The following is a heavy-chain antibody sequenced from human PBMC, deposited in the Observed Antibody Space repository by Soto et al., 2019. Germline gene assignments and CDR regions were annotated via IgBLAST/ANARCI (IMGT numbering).Heavy chain of an antibody. CDR3: AKAKYSSGWYCIDY. J-gene: IGHJ4*02. Sequence: HPVGSLRLSCAASGFTFSSYAMSWVRQAPGKGLEWVSAISGSGGSTYYADSVKGRFTISRDNSKNTLYLQMNSLRAEDTAVYYCAKAKYSSGWYCIDYWGQGTLVTVSS. CDR1: GFTFSSYA. V-gene: IGHV3-23*01. D-gene: IGHD6-19*01. CDR2: ISGSGGST.